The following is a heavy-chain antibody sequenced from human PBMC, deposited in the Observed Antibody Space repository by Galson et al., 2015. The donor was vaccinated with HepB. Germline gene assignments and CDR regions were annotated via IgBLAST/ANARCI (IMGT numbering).Heavy chain of an antibody. Sequence: SVKVSCKASGYTFTSYGIRWVRQAPGQGLEWMGWISAYNGNTNYAQKLQGRVTMTTDTSTSTAYMELRSLRSDDTAVYYCARGAHQVRGQVYYYYGMDVWGQGTTVTVSS. J-gene: IGHJ6*02. V-gene: IGHV1-18*04. CDR2: ISAYNGNT. CDR3: ARGAHQVRGQVYYYYGMDV. CDR1: GYTFTSYG.